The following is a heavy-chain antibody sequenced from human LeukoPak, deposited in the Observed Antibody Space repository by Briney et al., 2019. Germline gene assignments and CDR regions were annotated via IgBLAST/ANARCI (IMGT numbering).Heavy chain of an antibody. Sequence: HSGGSLRLSCAASGFTFSSYGMHWVRQAPGKGLEWVSVIYSGGSTYYADSVKGRFTISRDNSKNTLYLQMNSLRAEDTAVYYCARDWDSGYYYYYGMDVWGQGTTVTVSS. CDR3: ARDWDSGYYYYYGMDV. V-gene: IGHV3-53*01. CDR2: IYSGGST. D-gene: IGHD6-19*01. J-gene: IGHJ6*02. CDR1: GFTFSSYG.